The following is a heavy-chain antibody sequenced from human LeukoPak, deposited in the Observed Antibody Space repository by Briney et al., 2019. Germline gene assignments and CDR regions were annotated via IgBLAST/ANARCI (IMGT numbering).Heavy chain of an antibody. D-gene: IGHD6-19*01. V-gene: IGHV3-74*01. Sequence: GGSLRLSCAASGFTFSSYWMHWVRQAPGKGLVWVSRINSDGSSTSYADPVKGRFTISRDNAKNTLYLQMNSLRAEDTAVYYCARVRYSSGWSFDYWGQGTLVTVSS. CDR1: GFTFSSYW. J-gene: IGHJ4*02. CDR2: INSDGSST. CDR3: ARVRYSSGWSFDY.